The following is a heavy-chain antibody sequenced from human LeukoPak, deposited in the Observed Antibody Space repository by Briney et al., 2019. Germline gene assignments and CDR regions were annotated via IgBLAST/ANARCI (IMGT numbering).Heavy chain of an antibody. J-gene: IGHJ4*02. D-gene: IGHD1-26*01. CDR2: IYYSGST. CDR3: AREPIVGAVLDY. V-gene: IGHV4-61*01. CDR1: GGSVSSDLYY. Sequence: SETLSLTCTVSGGSVSSDLYYWNWIRQPPGKGLEWLGYIYYSGSTHYSPSLKSRLTISIDTSKSQISLNLNSVTAADTAVYYCAREPIVGAVLDYWGQGTLVTVSS.